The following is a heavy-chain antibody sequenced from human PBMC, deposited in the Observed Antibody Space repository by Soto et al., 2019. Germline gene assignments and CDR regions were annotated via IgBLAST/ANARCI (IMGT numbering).Heavy chain of an antibody. Sequence: QVQLVQSGAEVKKPGSSVKVSCKASGGTFSSYAISWVRQAPGQGLEWMGGIIPIFGTANYAQMFPGRVTSTADETTSSADKEQGSLKSEDTAVYYCATGGWGNWFDPWGQGTLVTVSS. J-gene: IGHJ5*02. V-gene: IGHV1-69*12. CDR3: ATGGWGNWFDP. D-gene: IGHD1-26*01. CDR2: IIPIFGTA. CDR1: GGTFSSYA.